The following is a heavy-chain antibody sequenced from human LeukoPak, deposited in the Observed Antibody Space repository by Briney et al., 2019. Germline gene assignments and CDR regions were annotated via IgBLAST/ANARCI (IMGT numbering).Heavy chain of an antibody. CDR1: GGSLSGYY. CDR2: IHHDGRT. Sequence: SETLSLTCAVSGGSLSGYYWSWIRQSPGKGLEWMGDIHHDGRTKYKSSFKSRVTIFLDSSKNEVSLRLSPVTPADTALYFCARDAVPQDYGDTVNAYDLWGQGTMVTVAP. D-gene: IGHD4-17*01. CDR3: ARDAVPQDYGDTVNAYDL. V-gene: IGHV4-34*01. J-gene: IGHJ3*01.